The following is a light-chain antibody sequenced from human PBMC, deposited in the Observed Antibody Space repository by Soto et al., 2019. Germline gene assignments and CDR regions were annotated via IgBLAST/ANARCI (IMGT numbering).Light chain of an antibody. Sequence: EVVMTQSPATLSVSPGERATLSCRASQSVSSNLAWYQHKSGQAPRLLIYGASTRATAIPARFSGSGSGTAFTLTISSLQSEDFAVYYCQHYNSWPRAFGQGTKVEIK. J-gene: IGKJ1*01. CDR2: GAS. V-gene: IGKV3-15*01. CDR3: QHYNSWPRA. CDR1: QSVSSN.